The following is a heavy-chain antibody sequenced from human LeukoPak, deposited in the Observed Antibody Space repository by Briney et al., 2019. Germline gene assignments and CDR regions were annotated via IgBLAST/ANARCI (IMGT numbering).Heavy chain of an antibody. CDR2: IYSGGST. CDR1: GFTVSSNY. D-gene: IGHD5-24*01. V-gene: IGHV3-53*01. CDR3: ARDLWREEMATMRDHDAFDI. J-gene: IGHJ3*02. Sequence: TGGSLRLSCAASGFTVSSNYMSWVRQAPGKGLEWVSVIYSGGSTYYADSVKGRFTISRDNSKNTLYLQMNSLRAEDTAVYYCARDLWREEMATMRDHDAFDIWGQGTMVTVSS.